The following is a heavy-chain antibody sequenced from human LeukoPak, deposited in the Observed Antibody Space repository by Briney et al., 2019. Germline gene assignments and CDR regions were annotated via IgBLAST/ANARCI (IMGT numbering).Heavy chain of an antibody. CDR1: GFTFSSYS. V-gene: IGHV3-48*04. D-gene: IGHD3-10*02. J-gene: IGHJ6*04. Sequence: GGSLRLSCAASGFTFSSYSMNWVRQAPGKGLEWVSYISSSGSTIYYADSVKGRFTISRDNAKDSLYLQMNSLRAEDTAVYYCAELGITMIGGVWGKGTTVTISS. CDR3: AELGITMIGGV. CDR2: ISSSGSTI.